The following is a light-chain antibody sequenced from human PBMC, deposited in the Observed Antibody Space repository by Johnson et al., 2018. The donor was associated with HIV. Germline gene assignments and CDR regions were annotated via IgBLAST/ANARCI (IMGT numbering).Light chain of an antibody. V-gene: IGLV1-51*01. CDR1: SSNIESDY. Sequence: QSVLTQPPSVSAAPGQKVDISCSGSSSNIESDYVSWYQQLPGTAPKLLIYDNNKRPSGIPDRFFGSKSGTSATLDITGLQNGDEGDYYCGAWDSSLNAYVCGTGTKVTVL. CDR2: DNN. J-gene: IGLJ1*01. CDR3: GAWDSSLNAYV.